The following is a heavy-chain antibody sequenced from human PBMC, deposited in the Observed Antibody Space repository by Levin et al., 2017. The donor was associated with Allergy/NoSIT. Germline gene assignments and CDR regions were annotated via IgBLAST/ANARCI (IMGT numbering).Heavy chain of an antibody. J-gene: IGHJ4*02. Sequence: GGSLRLSCAASGFTFSSYSMNWVRQAPGKGLEWVSYISSSSSTIYYADTVKGRFTISRDNAKNSLYLQMNSLRAEDTAVYYCAAYYDYSWGSYRQFDYWGQGTLVTVSS. CDR2: ISSSSSTI. CDR1: GFTFSSYS. V-gene: IGHV3-48*01. CDR3: AAYYDYSWGSYRQFDY. D-gene: IGHD3-16*02.